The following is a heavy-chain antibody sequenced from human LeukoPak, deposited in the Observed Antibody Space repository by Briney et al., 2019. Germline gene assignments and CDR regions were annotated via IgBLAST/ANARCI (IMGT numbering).Heavy chain of an antibody. CDR3: ARDQGFGYYDYVWGSYRLYYFDY. CDR2: ISAYNGNT. J-gene: IGHJ4*02. Sequence: ASVNVSCTASGYTFTSYGISWVRQAPGQGLEWMGWISAYNGNTNYAQKLQGRVTMTTDTSTSTAYMELRSLRSDDTAVYYCARDQGFGYYDYVWGSYRLYYFDYWGQGTLVTVSS. D-gene: IGHD3-16*02. V-gene: IGHV1-18*04. CDR1: GYTFTSYG.